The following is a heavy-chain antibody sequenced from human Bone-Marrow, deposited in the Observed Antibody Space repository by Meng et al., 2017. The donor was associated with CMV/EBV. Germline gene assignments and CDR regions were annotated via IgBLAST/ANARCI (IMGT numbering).Heavy chain of an antibody. D-gene: IGHD3-22*01. Sequence: SETLSLTCTVSGASISTSSYYWGWIRQPPGKGLEWIGSIYYSGSTYYNPSLKSRVTISVDTSKTHFSLKLSSVTAADTAVYYCAESFYYDSSGGDGYFDLWGRGTLVPVAS. CDR2: IYYSGST. CDR1: GASISTSSYY. J-gene: IGHJ2*01. V-gene: IGHV4-39*02. CDR3: AESFYYDSSGGDGYFDL.